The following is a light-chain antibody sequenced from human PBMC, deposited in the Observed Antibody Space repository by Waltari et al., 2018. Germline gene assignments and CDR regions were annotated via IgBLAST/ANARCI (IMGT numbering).Light chain of an antibody. CDR1: NIESKS. CDR3: QVWDDTTNSGV. CDR2: YDT. Sequence: YVPTQPPSVSVAPGKTATLTCGGANIESKSVNWYQQKPGQAPVLVLFYDTDRPSGIPDRFSGSNSGNTATLTISWVEAGDEADYHCQVWDDTTNSGVFGGGTRLTVL. V-gene: IGLV3-21*04. J-gene: IGLJ3*02.